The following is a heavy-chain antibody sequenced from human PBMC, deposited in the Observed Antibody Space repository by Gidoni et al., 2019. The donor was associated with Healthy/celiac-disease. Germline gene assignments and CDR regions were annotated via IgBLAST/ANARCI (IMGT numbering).Heavy chain of an antibody. J-gene: IGHJ6*02. Sequence: QVQLQQWGAGLLKHSETLSLTCAVYGGSFSCYYWSWIRQPPGKGLEWIGEINPSGSTNYNPSLKSRVTISVDTSKNQFSLKLSSVTAADTAVYYCARDWPGFWSGYYRRGGMDVWGQGTTVTVSS. D-gene: IGHD3-3*01. CDR2: INPSGST. V-gene: IGHV4-34*01. CDR3: ARDWPGFWSGYYRRGGMDV. CDR1: GGSFSCYY.